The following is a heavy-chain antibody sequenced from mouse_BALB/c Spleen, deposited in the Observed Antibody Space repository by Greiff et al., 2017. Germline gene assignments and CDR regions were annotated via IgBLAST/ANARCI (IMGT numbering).Heavy chain of an antibody. J-gene: IGHJ3*01. CDR3: ARSHYYGSSYFAY. Sequence: QVQLKQSGAELARPGASVKLSCKASGYTFTSYWMQWVKQRPGQGLEWIGAIYPGDGDTRYTQKFKGKATLTADKSSSTAYMQLSSLASEDSAVYYGARSHYYGSSYFAYWGQGTLVTVSA. CDR2: IYPGDGDT. V-gene: IGHV1-87*01. CDR1: GYTFTSYW. D-gene: IGHD1-1*01.